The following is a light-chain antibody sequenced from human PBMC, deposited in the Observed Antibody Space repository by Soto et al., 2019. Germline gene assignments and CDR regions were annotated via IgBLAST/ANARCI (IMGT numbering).Light chain of an antibody. J-gene: IGKJ4*02. V-gene: IGKV1-5*01. CDR3: QQYNSYLLT. CDR2: DAS. CDR1: QSISSW. Sequence: DIQMTQSPSTLSASVGDRVTITCRASQSISSWLAWYQQKPGKAPKLLIYDASILESGVPSRFSGSGSGTEFTLTISSLQPDDFATYYCQQYNSYLLTCGGGTKVEIK.